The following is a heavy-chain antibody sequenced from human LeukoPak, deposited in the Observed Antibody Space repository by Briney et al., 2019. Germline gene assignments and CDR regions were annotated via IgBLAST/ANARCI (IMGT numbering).Heavy chain of an antibody. CDR3: ARGGYCSTSTCSFDY. D-gene: IGHD2-2*01. J-gene: IGHJ4*02. Sequence: GESLQISCQGSEYRFSTYWIGWVRQLPGKGLEWMGIIYPADSDTRYSPSFQGQVTISADKSISTAYLQWSSLKASDSAMYYCARGGYCSTSTCSFDYWGQGTLVTVSS. V-gene: IGHV5-51*01. CDR2: IYPADSDT. CDR1: EYRFSTYW.